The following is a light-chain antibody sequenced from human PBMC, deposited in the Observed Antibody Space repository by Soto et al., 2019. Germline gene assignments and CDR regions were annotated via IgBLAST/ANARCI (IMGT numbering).Light chain of an antibody. CDR1: QTISSSH. J-gene: IGKJ2*01. CDR2: GAS. Sequence: EIVLTQSPGTLSLSPGESATLSCRTSQTISSSHLAWYQQRPGQPPRLLIYGASNRATGIPDRFSGSGSGTDFTLTISRLEPEAFAVYYCQQYGSSPPYTFGQGTKLEI. CDR3: QQYGSSPPYT. V-gene: IGKV3-20*01.